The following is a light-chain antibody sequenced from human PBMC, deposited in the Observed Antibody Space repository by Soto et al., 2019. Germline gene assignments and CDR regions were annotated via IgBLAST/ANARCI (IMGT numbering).Light chain of an antibody. CDR3: QQRRSWIT. V-gene: IGKV3-11*01. Sequence: EIVLTQSPATLSLSPGGRATLSCRANQSVDSFLAWYHQRPGQPPRLPIFDASSRAAGVPARFAGSGSGTDFTLTISSLEPEDFAVYYCQQRRSWITFGQGTRLEIK. CDR2: DAS. CDR1: QSVDSF. J-gene: IGKJ5*01.